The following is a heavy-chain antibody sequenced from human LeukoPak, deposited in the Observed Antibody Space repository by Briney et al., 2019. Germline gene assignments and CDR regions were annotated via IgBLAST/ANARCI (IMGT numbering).Heavy chain of an antibody. V-gene: IGHV3-30*02. D-gene: IGHD3-16*01. CDR2: IHNDETFE. J-gene: IGHJ6*03. CDR1: GFTFSRFG. CDR3: AKEGGSFRGYLDV. Sequence: GESLKISCAASGFTFSRFGMQWGRQAPGKGLEWVAVIHNDETFEQYADSVKGRFTISKDNSQNTLYLEMISLRDDDTAVYYCAKEGGSFRGYLDVWGKGTTVTVYS.